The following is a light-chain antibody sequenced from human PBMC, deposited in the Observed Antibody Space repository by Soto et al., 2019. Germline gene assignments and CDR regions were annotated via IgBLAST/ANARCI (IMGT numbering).Light chain of an antibody. Sequence: QSALPQPASVSGSPGQSITISCTGTSSDVGSYDLVSWYQQHPGKAPTLMIYEVSQRPSWVSDRFSGSKSGNTASLTISGLQAEDEAEYHCCSYAGTSTVLFGGGTKLTVL. CDR3: CSYAGTSTVL. J-gene: IGLJ3*02. CDR2: EVS. V-gene: IGLV2-23*02. CDR1: SSDVGSYDL.